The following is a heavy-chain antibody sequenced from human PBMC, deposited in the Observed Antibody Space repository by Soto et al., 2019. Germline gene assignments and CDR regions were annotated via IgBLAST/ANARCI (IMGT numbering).Heavy chain of an antibody. J-gene: IGHJ5*02. V-gene: IGHV4-59*01. CDR1: GGSISSYY. Sequence: SETLSLTCTVSGGSISSYYWSWIRQPPGKGLEWIGYIYYSGSTNYNPSLKSRVTISVDTSKNQFSLQLSSVTAADTAVYYCARDPSIAARMSWFDPWGQGTLVTVSS. CDR3: ARDPSIAARMSWFDP. D-gene: IGHD6-6*01. CDR2: IYYSGST.